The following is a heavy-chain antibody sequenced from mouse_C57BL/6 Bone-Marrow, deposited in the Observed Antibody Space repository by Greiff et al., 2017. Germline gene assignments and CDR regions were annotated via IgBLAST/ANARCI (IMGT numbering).Heavy chain of an antibody. V-gene: IGHV1-59*01. CDR1: GYTFTSYW. CDR3: ARMKRLLRSFDY. CDR2: IDPSDSYT. Sequence: QVQLQQPGAELVRPGTSVKLSCKASGYTFTSYWMHWVKQRPGQGLEWIGVIDPSDSYTNYNQKFKGKATLTVDTSSSTAYMQLSSLTSEDSAVYYCARMKRLLRSFDYWGQGTTLTVSS. J-gene: IGHJ2*01. D-gene: IGHD2-3*01.